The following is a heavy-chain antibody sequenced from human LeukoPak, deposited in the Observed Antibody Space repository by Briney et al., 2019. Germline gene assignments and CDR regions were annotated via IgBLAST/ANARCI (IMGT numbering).Heavy chain of an antibody. CDR1: GFTFSKYA. V-gene: IGHV3-23*01. J-gene: IGHJ4*02. D-gene: IGHD3-16*02. CDR2: ISGSGDYT. Sequence: GGSLRLSCAASGFTFSKYALTWVSQAPGQGLECVSVISGSGDYTYYADSVKGRFTISRDNSKNTLYLQMNSLRDEDMAVYYCAKNLPYLDNPAYRSWPLDFWGRGTLVTVSS. CDR3: AKNLPYLDNPAYRSWPLDF.